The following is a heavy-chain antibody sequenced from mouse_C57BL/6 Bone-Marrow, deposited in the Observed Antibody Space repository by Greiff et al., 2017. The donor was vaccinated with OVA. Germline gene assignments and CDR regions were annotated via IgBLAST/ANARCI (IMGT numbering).Heavy chain of an antibody. CDR1: GFNIKDYY. Sequence: EVKVVESGAELVKPGASVKLSCTASGFNIKDYYMHWVKQRTEQGLEWIGRIDPEDGETKYAPKFQGKATITADTSSNTAYLQLSSLTSEDTAVYYCALITKAIYYAMDYWGQGPSVTVSS. J-gene: IGHJ4*01. CDR3: ALITKAIYYAMDY. D-gene: IGHD2-4*01. V-gene: IGHV14-2*01. CDR2: IDPEDGET.